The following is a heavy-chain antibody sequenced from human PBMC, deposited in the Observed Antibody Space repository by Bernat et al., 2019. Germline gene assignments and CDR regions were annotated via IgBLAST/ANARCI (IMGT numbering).Heavy chain of an antibody. Sequence: QVQLVQSGAEVKKPGASVKVSCKASGYTFTSYGISWVRQAPGQGLEWMGWISAYNGNTKYSQKFQGRVTITRDTSASTAYMELSSLRSEDTAVYYCARAVENCSGGSCYIPDYYYGMDVWGQGTTVTVSS. CDR3: ARAVENCSGGSCYIPDYYYGMDV. J-gene: IGHJ6*02. V-gene: IGHV1-18*01. D-gene: IGHD2-15*01. CDR1: GYTFTSYG. CDR2: ISAYNGNT.